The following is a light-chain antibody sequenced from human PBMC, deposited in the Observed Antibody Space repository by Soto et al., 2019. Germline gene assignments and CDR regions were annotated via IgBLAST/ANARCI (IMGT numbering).Light chain of an antibody. CDR1: QSVRSTY. CDR2: GAS. CDR3: QQYDNSIT. J-gene: IGKJ5*01. Sequence: EIVLTQSPDTLSLSPGESATLSCRASQSVRSTYLAWYQQKPGRAPRLLIYGASTRATGIPDRFIGSGSGTDFTLNISRREPEDFAVFYCQQYDNSITFGQGTRLEIE. V-gene: IGKV3-20*01.